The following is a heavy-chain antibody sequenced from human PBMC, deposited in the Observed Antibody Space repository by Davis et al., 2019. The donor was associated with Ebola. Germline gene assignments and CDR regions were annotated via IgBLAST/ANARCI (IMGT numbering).Heavy chain of an antibody. CDR1: GFTFSIYA. CDR2: ITGSGYST. D-gene: IGHD6-13*01. J-gene: IGHJ4*02. CDR3: AKVQRDASSSWYFDY. Sequence: PGGSLRLSCAASGFTFSIYAMTWVRQAPGKGLQWVSVITGSGYSTNYADSVKGRFTISRDNSKNTLYLQMSSLRAEDTAVYYCAKVQRDASSSWYFDYWGQGALVTVSS. V-gene: IGHV3-23*01.